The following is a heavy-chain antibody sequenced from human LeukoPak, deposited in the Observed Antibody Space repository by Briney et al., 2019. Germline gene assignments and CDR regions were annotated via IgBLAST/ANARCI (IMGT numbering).Heavy chain of an antibody. CDR3: ARDSAVHYYMDV. D-gene: IGHD3-10*01. CDR1: GFTVSSNY. Sequence: PGGSLRLSCAASGFTVSSNYMSWVRQAPGKGLEWVSVIYSGGSTYYADSVKGRFTISRDNSKNTLYLQMNSLRAEDTAVYYCARDSAVHYYMDVWGKGTAVTVSS. CDR2: IYSGGST. V-gene: IGHV3-66*02. J-gene: IGHJ6*03.